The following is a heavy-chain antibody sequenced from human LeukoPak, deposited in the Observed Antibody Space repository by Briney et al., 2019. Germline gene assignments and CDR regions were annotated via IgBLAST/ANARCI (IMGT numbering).Heavy chain of an antibody. J-gene: IGHJ5*02. CDR2: ISAYNGNT. Sequence: GASVKVSCKASGYTFTSYAMNWVRQAPGQGLEWMGWISAYNGNTNYAQKLQGRVTMTTDTSTSTAYMELRSLRSDDTAVYYCARDQRFGELYMGNWFDPWGQGTLVTVSS. CDR3: ARDQRFGELYMGNWFDP. CDR1: GYTFTSYA. V-gene: IGHV1-18*01. D-gene: IGHD3-10*01.